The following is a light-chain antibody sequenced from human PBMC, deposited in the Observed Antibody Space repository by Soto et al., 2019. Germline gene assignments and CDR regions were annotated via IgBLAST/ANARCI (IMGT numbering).Light chain of an antibody. J-gene: IGKJ1*01. CDR3: QQYGSSGT. V-gene: IGKV2-28*01. CDR1: QSLLNSTGYNY. Sequence: DIVMTQSPLSLPVTPGETASISCRSSQSLLNSTGYNYLDWYQQKPERPPKLLIYKASSLQSGVPSRFSGSGSGTDFTLTISRLEPEDFAVYYCQQYGSSGTFGQGTKVDI. CDR2: KAS.